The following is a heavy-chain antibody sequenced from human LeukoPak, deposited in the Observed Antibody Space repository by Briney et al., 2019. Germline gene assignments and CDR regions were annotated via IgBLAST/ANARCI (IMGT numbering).Heavy chain of an antibody. V-gene: IGHV3-23*01. CDR3: AKGYSLYYDILTGYYAPYYYYYGMDV. D-gene: IGHD3-9*01. Sequence: GGSLRLSCAASGFTFSSYAMSWVRQAPGKGLEWVSAIRGSGGSTYYADSVKGRFTISRDNSKNTLYLQMNSLRAEDTAVYYCAKGYSLYYDILTGYYAPYYYYYGMDVWGQGTTVTVSS. CDR1: GFTFSSYA. J-gene: IGHJ6*02. CDR2: IRGSGGST.